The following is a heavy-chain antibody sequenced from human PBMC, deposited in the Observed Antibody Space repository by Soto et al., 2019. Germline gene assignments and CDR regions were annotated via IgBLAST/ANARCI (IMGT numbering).Heavy chain of an antibody. CDR1: GFTFGDSY. CDR2: ITPGSRYP. J-gene: IGHJ5*02. Sequence: GGSLRLSCAGSGFTFGDSYMSWIRQPPGKGLEWLSSITPGSRYPAYADSVKGRFTISRDTAKTLLYLQMMSLTPADKALDYCVRGGDGGLFDPRGQGTMVPVSS. V-gene: IGHV3-11*06. D-gene: IGHD2-21*01. CDR3: VRGGDGGLFDP.